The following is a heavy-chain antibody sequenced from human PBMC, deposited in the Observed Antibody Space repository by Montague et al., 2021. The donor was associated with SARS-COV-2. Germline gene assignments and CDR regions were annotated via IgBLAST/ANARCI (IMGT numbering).Heavy chain of an antibody. CDR2: INYTVST. J-gene: IGHJ4*02. CDR3: ARVGWELRVGDYYFDY. CDR1: GGSISPYY. V-gene: IGHV4-59*01. Sequence: SETLSLTCPVSGGSISPYYWSWIRQPPGKGLEWMGKINYTVSTNYNSSLRSRLTISVDTSENQFSLKVTSVTPADTAVYYCARVGWELRVGDYYFDYWGQGTLVTVSS. D-gene: IGHD1-26*01.